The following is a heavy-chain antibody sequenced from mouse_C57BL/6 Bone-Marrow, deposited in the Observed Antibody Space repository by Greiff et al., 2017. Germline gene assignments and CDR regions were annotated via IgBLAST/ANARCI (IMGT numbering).Heavy chain of an antibody. CDR3: ARALLRVGDY. CDR2: ISDGGSYT. Sequence: EVQRVESGGGLVKPGGSLKLSCAASGFTFSSYAMSWVRQTPEKRLEWVATISDGGSYTYYPDNVKGRFTISRDNAKNNLYLQMSHLKSEDTAMYNCARALLRVGDYWGQGTTLTVSS. D-gene: IGHD1-1*01. CDR1: GFTFSSYA. V-gene: IGHV5-4*01. J-gene: IGHJ2*01.